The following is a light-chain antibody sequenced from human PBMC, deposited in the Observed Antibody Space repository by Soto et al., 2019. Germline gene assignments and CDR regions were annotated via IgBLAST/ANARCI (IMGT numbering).Light chain of an antibody. J-gene: IGKJ1*01. CDR1: QSVSSS. Sequence: EMVMTQSPATLSVSPGERATLSCRASQSVSSSLAWYQQKPGQAPRLLIYDAYNRATGIPPKFSGSGSGTDFTLTISRLEPEDFGVYYCQQYGSSHWTFGQGTKVDIK. CDR3: QQYGSSHWT. V-gene: IGKV3-20*01. CDR2: DAY.